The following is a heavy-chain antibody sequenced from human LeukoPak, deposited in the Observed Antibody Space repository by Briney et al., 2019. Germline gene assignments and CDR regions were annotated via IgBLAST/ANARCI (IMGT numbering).Heavy chain of an antibody. V-gene: IGHV1-46*01. CDR3: ARNKWNYYDSSGYYFFDY. D-gene: IGHD3-22*01. CDR1: GYTFTSYY. Sequence: ASVKVSCKASGYTFTSYYMHWVRQAPGRGLEWMGIINPSGGSTSYAQKFQGRVTMTRDTSTSTVYMELSSLRSEDTAVYYCARNKWNYYDSSGYYFFDYWGQGTLVTVSS. CDR2: INPSGGST. J-gene: IGHJ4*02.